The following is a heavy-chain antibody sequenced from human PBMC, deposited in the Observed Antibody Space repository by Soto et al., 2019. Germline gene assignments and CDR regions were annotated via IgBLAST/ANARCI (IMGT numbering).Heavy chain of an antibody. CDR1: GFIFSNHW. D-gene: IGHD1-1*01. CDR2: ISPDGSRF. J-gene: IGHJ4*02. Sequence: PGGSLRLSCAASGFIFSNHWLSWSRQAPGKGLEWVANISPDGSRFSYADSVNGRFTISRDNAKNSQYLQLSSLRAEDTAVYYCANPIPKTGTTFGFWGQGTLVTVSS. CDR3: ANPIPKTGTTFGF. V-gene: IGHV3-7*03.